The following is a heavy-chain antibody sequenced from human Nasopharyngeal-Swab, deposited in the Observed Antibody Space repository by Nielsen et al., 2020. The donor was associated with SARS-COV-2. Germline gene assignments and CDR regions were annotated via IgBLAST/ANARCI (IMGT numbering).Heavy chain of an antibody. CDR2: ISGGGGST. J-gene: IGHJ4*02. V-gene: IGHV3-23*01. Sequence: GESLKISCAASGFTFSDYYMSWVRQAPGKGLEWVSTISGGGGSTYYADSVTGRFTISKDNSENMLHLQINSLRAGDTAVYYCATRPDSSWHPYCFDYWGQGTLVTVSS. CDR1: GFTFSDYY. D-gene: IGHD6-13*01. CDR3: ATRPDSSWHPYCFDY.